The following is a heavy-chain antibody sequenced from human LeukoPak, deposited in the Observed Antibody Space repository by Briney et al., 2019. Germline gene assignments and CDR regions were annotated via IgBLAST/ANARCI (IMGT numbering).Heavy chain of an antibody. CDR3: ARDEYRSRWLHP. CDR2: IKGDGSEK. V-gene: IGHV3-7*01. D-gene: IGHD5-24*01. J-gene: IGHJ5*02. Sequence: GGSLRLSCAASGLTFSSYWMSWVRLAPGKGLEWAANIKGDGSEKWYADSVKGRFTIPRDNAQNSVHLQMNSLRAEDTAVYHCARDEYRSRWLHPWGQGTLVTVTS. CDR1: GLTFSSYW.